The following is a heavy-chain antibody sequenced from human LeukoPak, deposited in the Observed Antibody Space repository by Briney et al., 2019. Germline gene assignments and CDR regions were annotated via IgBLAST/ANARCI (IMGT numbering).Heavy chain of an antibody. Sequence: SETLSLTCAVYGGSFSGYYWSWIRQPPGKGLEWIGETNHSGSTNYNPSLKSRVTISVDTSKNQFSLKLSSVTAADTAVYYCARGLDIAAAGTLYYFDYWGQGTLVTVSS. CDR2: TNHSGST. V-gene: IGHV4-34*01. CDR3: ARGLDIAAAGTLYYFDY. D-gene: IGHD6-13*01. CDR1: GGSFSGYY. J-gene: IGHJ4*02.